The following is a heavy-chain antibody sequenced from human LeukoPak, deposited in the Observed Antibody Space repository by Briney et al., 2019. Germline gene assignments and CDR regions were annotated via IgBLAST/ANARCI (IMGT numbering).Heavy chain of an antibody. D-gene: IGHD6-13*01. V-gene: IGHV4-34*01. CDR3: ARTRSIAAAGGEYSQH. Sequence: SETLSLTCAVYGGSFSGYYWSWIRQPPGKGLEWIGEINHSGSTNYNPSLKSRVTISVDTSKNQFSLKLSSVTAADTAVYYCARTRSIAAAGGEYSQHWGQGTLVTVSS. J-gene: IGHJ1*01. CDR1: GGSFSGYY. CDR2: INHSGST.